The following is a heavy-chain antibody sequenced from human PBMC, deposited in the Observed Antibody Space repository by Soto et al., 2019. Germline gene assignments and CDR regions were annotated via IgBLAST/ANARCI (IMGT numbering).Heavy chain of an antibody. CDR1: GGSISSSSYY. CDR2: IYYSGST. D-gene: IGHD2-21*01. V-gene: IGHV4-39*01. Sequence: QLQLQESGPGLVKPSETLSLTCTVSGGSISSSSYYWGWIRQPPGKGLEWIGRIYYSGSTYYNPSLNSRVTTSVDTSKNQFTLELSSVTAADTAVYYCASSEFHWGQGTLVTVSS. CDR3: ASSEFH. J-gene: IGHJ4*02.